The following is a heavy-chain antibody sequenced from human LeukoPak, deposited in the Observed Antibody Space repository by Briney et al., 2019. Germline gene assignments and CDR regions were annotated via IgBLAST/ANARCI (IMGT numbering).Heavy chain of an antibody. CDR3: ASMYDYGHGGWFDP. Sequence: PSETLSLTRAVYGGSFSGYYWSWIRQPPGKGLEWIGEINHSGSTNYNPSLKSRATISVDTSKNQFSLKLSSVTAADTAVYYCASMYDYGHGGWFDPWGQGTLVTVSS. D-gene: IGHD4-17*01. CDR2: INHSGST. V-gene: IGHV4-34*01. CDR1: GGSFSGYY. J-gene: IGHJ5*02.